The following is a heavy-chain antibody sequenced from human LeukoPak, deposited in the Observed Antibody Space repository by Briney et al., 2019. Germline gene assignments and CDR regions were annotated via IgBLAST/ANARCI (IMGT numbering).Heavy chain of an antibody. J-gene: IGHJ5*02. CDR2: IYSSGST. CDR1: GGSMNNYY. Sequence: SETLSLTCTVSGGSMNNYYWNWIRQPAGKGLEWVGHIYSSGSTNYNPPLKSRVTISIDTSKSQFFLKLTSVTAADTAVYHCARRTDHWGQGTLVTVSS. V-gene: IGHV4-4*07. CDR3: ARRTDH.